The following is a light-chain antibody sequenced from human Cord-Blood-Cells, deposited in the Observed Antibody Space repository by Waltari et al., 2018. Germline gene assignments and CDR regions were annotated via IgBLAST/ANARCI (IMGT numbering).Light chain of an antibody. CDR2: DVS. V-gene: IGLV2-14*01. Sequence: QSALTQPASVSGSPGQSIPIPCTGTSSDVGGYNNVSWYQQHPGKAPKLMIYDVSNRPSGVSNRFSGSKSGNTASLTISGLQAEDEADYYCSSYTSSSSWVFGGGTKLTVL. J-gene: IGLJ3*02. CDR3: SSYTSSSSWV. CDR1: SSDVGGYNN.